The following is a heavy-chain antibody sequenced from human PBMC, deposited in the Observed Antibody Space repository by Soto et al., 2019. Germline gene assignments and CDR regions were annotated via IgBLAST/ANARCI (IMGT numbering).Heavy chain of an antibody. Sequence: QVQLVQSGAEVKKPGSSVKVSCRASADTFNSYAISWERQAPGQGLEWMGGIVPFIGTTNYEERLQGRATITADKSTSTVYMELSSLRSEDTAVYYCARGGFSSSWRFDYWGHGTLVTVSS. CDR2: IVPFIGTT. J-gene: IGHJ4*01. D-gene: IGHD6-13*01. CDR1: ADTFNSYA. V-gene: IGHV1-69*06. CDR3: ARGGFSSSWRFDY.